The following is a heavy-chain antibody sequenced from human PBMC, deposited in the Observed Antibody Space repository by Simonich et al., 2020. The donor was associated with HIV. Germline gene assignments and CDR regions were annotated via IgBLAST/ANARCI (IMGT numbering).Heavy chain of an antibody. Sequence: QVQLQQWGAGLLKPSETLSLTCAVYGGSYSGYYWSWIRQPPGKGLEWIGEINTSGITKYKSSLNSRATISVDKSKNQFSLKLSSVTAADTAIYYCARRDRELILYFDYWGQGNLVTVSS. CDR3: ARRDRELILYFDY. CDR1: GGSYSGYY. CDR2: INTSGIT. D-gene: IGHD3-3*01. J-gene: IGHJ4*02. V-gene: IGHV4-34*01.